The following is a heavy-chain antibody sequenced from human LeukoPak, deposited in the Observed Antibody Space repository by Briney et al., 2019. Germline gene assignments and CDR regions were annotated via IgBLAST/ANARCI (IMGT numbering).Heavy chain of an antibody. J-gene: IGHJ4*02. CDR2: ITSNGGST. CDR1: GFTFSSYA. V-gene: IGHV3-64*02. Sequence: PGGSLRLSCAASGFTFSSYAMHWVRQAPGKGLEYVSGITSNGGSTYYAESVKGRFTISRDNSKNTVYLQMGSLRADDMAVYYCARGRSGWPSSFSDYWGQGTLVTVSS. D-gene: IGHD6-19*01. CDR3: ARGRSGWPSSFSDY.